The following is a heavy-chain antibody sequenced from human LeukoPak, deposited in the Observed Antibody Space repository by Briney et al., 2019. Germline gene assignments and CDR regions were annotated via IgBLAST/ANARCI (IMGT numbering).Heavy chain of an antibody. CDR2: ISYDGSNK. J-gene: IGHJ4*02. D-gene: IGHD5-12*01. V-gene: IGHV3-30*18. Sequence: GGSLRLSCAASGFXFSSYGIHWVRQAPGKGLEWVAVISYDGSNKYYADSVKGRFTISRDNSKNTLYLQMNSLRAEDTAVYYCAKGEYSGYDYFDYWGQGTLVTVSS. CDR1: GFXFSSYG. CDR3: AKGEYSGYDYFDY.